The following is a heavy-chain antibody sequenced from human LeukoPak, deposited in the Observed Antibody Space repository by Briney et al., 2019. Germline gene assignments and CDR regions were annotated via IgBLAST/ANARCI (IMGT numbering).Heavy chain of an antibody. CDR1: GGSFSGYY. V-gene: IGHV4-34*01. CDR3: ASVYDSSGYYPF. CDR2: INHSGST. J-gene: IGHJ4*02. Sequence: PSETLSLTCAVYGGSFSGYYWSWIRQPPGKGLEWIGEINHSGSTNYNPSLKSRVTISVDTSKNQFSLRLSSVTAADTAVYYCASVYDSSGYYPFWGQGTLVTVSS. D-gene: IGHD3-22*01.